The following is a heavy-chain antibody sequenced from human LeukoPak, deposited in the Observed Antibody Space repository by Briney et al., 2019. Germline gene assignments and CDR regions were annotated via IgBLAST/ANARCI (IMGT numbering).Heavy chain of an antibody. CDR1: GFTFSNSG. D-gene: IGHD6-19*01. J-gene: IGHJ4*02. V-gene: IGHV3-30*03. CDR3: ATDRGWYFDY. Sequence: GGPLRLSCAASGFTFSNSGMHWVRQAPGTGPEWVAFISHEGTEKYYADSVKGRFTISRDNSKNTLYLQMNNLRDDDTAVFYCATDRGWYFDYWGQGTLVTVSS. CDR2: ISHEGTEK.